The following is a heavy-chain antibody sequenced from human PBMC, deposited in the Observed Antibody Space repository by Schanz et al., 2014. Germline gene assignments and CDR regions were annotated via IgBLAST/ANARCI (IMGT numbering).Heavy chain of an antibody. CDR2: VWSDGNTK. Sequence: QVQLVESGGGVVRPGRSLRLSCATSGFTFSRFGMHWVRQAPGKGPEWVALVWSDGNTKYYVDSVKGRFTISRDNSMNTLHLQMDGLRVEDTAVYYCARDAVALVPEYFMDFWGQGTLVTVSS. CDR3: ARDAVALVPEYFMDF. D-gene: IGHD2-15*01. V-gene: IGHV3-33*01. CDR1: GFTFSRFG. J-gene: IGHJ4*02.